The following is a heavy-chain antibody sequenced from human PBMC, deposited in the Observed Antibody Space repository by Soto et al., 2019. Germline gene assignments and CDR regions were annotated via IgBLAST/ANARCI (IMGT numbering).Heavy chain of an antibody. CDR3: ARGVRRVVTAPSATRYYFDY. CDR1: GGSIGSYY. CDR2: IHTSGST. V-gene: IGHV4-4*07. J-gene: IGHJ4*02. Sequence: ASETLSLRCTVAGGSIGSYYWSWIRQPARKGLEWIGRIHTSGSTNYNPSLKSRVTMSVDTSKNQFSLKLSSVTAADTAVYYCARGVRRVVTAPSATRYYFDYWGQGTLVTVSS. D-gene: IGHD2-21*02.